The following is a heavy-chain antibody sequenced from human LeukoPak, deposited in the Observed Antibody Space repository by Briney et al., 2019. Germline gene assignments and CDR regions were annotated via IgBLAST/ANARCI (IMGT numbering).Heavy chain of an antibody. D-gene: IGHD5-24*01. V-gene: IGHV4-39*07. CDR3: ARARWLQLRTPDAFDI. Sequence: SETLSLTCTVSGGSISSSSHYWGWIRQPPGKGLEWIGSIYYSGSTYYNPSLKSRVTISVDTSKNQFSLKLSSVTAADTAMYYCARARWLQLRTPDAFDIWGQGTMVTVSS. CDR1: GGSISSSSHY. CDR2: IYYSGST. J-gene: IGHJ3*02.